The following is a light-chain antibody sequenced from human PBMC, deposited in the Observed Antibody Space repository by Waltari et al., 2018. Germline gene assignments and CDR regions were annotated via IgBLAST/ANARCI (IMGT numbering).Light chain of an antibody. Sequence: QSALTQPASVSGSPGQSITISCTGTSRDVGTYNLVSWYQQPPGEAPKLLIYEATKRPSGVSNRFSASKSGNTASLTISGLQVEDEADYYCCSYATIGTLYVFGTGTKVTVL. CDR3: CSYATIGTLYV. CDR1: SRDVGTYNL. V-gene: IGLV2-23*01. CDR2: EAT. J-gene: IGLJ1*01.